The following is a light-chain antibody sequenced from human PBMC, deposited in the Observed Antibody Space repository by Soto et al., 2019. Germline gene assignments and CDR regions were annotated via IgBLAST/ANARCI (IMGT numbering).Light chain of an antibody. CDR2: DAS. CDR3: QQRSNWPPAT. CDR1: QSIASY. Sequence: EVVLTQSPATLSLSPGERATLSCRASQSIASYLAWYQQKPGQAPRLLIYDASNRATGIPARFSDSGSGTDFTLTISSLEPEDFAIYYCQQRSNWPPATFGQGTKLEIK. J-gene: IGKJ2*01. V-gene: IGKV3-11*01.